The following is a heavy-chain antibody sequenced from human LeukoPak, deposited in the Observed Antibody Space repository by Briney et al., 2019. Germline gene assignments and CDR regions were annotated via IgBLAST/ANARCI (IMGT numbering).Heavy chain of an antibody. V-gene: IGHV4-39*01. J-gene: IGHJ4*02. CDR3: ARLGAMEPDY. CDR2: IYYSGST. D-gene: IGHD1-1*01. CDR1: GGSISSYY. Sequence: PSETLSLTCTVSGGSISSYYWSWIRQPPGKGLEWIGSIYYSGSTYYNPSLKSRVTISVDTSKNQFSLKLSSVTAADTAVYYCARLGAMEPDYWGQGTLVTVSS.